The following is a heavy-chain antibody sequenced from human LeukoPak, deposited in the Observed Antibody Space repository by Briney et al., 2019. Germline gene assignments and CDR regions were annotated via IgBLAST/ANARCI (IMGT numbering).Heavy chain of an antibody. CDR3: ARYKGDWLSFDY. CDR1: GGTFSSYA. Sequence: SVKVSCKANGGTFSSYAIRWVRQATGHGLDWMGRIIPILGIANYAQKFQGRVTIAADKSTSTAYMELSSLRSEDTAVYYCARYKGDWLSFDYWGQGTLVTVSS. J-gene: IGHJ4*02. V-gene: IGHV1-69*04. D-gene: IGHD3-9*01. CDR2: IIPILGIA.